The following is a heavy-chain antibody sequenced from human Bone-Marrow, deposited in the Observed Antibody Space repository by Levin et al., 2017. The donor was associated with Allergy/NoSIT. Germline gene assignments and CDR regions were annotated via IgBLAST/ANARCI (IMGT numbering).Heavy chain of an antibody. D-gene: IGHD6-13*01. CDR3: ARLPPSAAGTGKGWFDP. Sequence: RGESLKISCKGFGYSFANYWIAWVRQMPGKGLDWMGIIFPDDSDTRYSPSFEGQVTMSADKSISTAYLQWSSLRASDTAMYYCARLPPSAAGTGKGWFDPWGQGTLVTVSS. J-gene: IGHJ5*02. V-gene: IGHV5-51*01. CDR2: IFPDDSDT. CDR1: GYSFANYW.